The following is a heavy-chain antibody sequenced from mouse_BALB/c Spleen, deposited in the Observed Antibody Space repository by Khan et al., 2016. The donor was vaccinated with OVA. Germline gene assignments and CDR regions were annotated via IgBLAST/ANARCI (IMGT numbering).Heavy chain of an antibody. Sequence: EVKLLESGPGLVKPSQSLSLTCTVTGYSITSDYAWNWIRQFPGNKLEWMGYISYSGSTNYNPSLKSRISITRDTSKNQFFLQLNSVTTEDTATYYCARVGSRYNYAMDYWGQGTSVTVSS. CDR2: ISYSGST. J-gene: IGHJ4*01. D-gene: IGHD1-1*01. CDR1: GYSITSDYA. V-gene: IGHV3-2*02. CDR3: ARVGSRYNYAMDY.